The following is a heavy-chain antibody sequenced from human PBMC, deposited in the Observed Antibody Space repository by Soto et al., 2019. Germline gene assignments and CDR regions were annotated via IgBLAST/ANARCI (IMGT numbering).Heavy chain of an antibody. V-gene: IGHV3-53*05. J-gene: IGHJ5*02. D-gene: IGHD3-3*01. Sequence: GGSLRLSCAASGLTVSSNYMNWVRQAPGKGLEWVSLIYTGGGTYYADSVKGRFTISRDNSENTLFLRMNSLTADDSAVYFCAKAGFTIFGEGFDPWGQGTQVTVSS. CDR2: IYTGGGT. CDR3: AKAGFTIFGEGFDP. CDR1: GLTVSSNY.